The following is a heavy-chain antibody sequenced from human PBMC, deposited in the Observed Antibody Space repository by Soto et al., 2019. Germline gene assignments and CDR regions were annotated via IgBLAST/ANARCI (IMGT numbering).Heavy chain of an antibody. D-gene: IGHD6-6*01. V-gene: IGHV4-38-2*01. Sequence: ASETLSLTCAVSGYSISGGYYWGWIRQPPGKGLEWIGSIYHSGSTYYNPSLKSRVTISVDTSKNQFSLRLTSVTAADTAVYYCARVDSSSGFDYWGQGTLVTVSS. CDR1: GYSISGGYY. J-gene: IGHJ4*02. CDR2: IYHSGST. CDR3: ARVDSSSGFDY.